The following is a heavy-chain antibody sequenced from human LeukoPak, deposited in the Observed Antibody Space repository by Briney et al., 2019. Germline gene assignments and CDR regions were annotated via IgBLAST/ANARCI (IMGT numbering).Heavy chain of an antibody. Sequence: PSETLSLTCTVSGGSISSYYWSWIRQPPGKGLEWIGCIYYSGSTNYNPSFKSRVTISVDTSKNQFSLKLSSVTAADTAVYYCARDYGVNWFDPWGQGTLVTVSS. CDR3: ARDYGVNWFDP. CDR1: GGSISSYY. V-gene: IGHV4-59*01. D-gene: IGHD4-17*01. CDR2: IYYSGST. J-gene: IGHJ5*02.